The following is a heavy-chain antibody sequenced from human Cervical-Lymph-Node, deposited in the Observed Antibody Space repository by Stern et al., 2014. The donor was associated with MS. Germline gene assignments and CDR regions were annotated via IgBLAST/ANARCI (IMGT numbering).Heavy chain of an antibody. V-gene: IGHV1-69*01. D-gene: IGHD2-2*01. CDR2: IIPIFGTA. J-gene: IGHJ5*02. CDR3: ARVHCSSTSCYGLWWFDP. Sequence: VQLVQSGAELKKPGSSVKVSCKASGGTFSSYAISWVRQAPGQGLEWMGGIIPIFGTANYGQKFQGRVTITADESTSTAYMELSSLRSEDTAVYYCARVHCSSTSCYGLWWFDPWGQGTLVTVSS. CDR1: GGTFSSYA.